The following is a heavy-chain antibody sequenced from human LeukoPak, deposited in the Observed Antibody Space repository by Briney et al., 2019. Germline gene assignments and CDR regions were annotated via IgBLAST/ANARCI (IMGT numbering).Heavy chain of an antibody. CDR3: ASHIAVADTRGDGY. J-gene: IGHJ4*02. D-gene: IGHD6-19*01. V-gene: IGHV3-7*01. CDR2: IHQDGSEK. CDR1: GFTFNTFW. Sequence: GGSLRLSCVVSGFTFNTFWMNWVGQAPGKGLEWVANIHQDGSEKNYVDSVKGRFTISRDNAKNSLYLQMDNLRVEDTAVYYCASHIAVADTRGDGYWGQGTLVTVSS.